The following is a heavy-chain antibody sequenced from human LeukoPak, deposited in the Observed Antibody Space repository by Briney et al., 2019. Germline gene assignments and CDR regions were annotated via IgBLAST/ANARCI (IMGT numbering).Heavy chain of an antibody. D-gene: IGHD3-10*01. J-gene: IGHJ6*03. CDR2: INHSGST. CDR1: GGSFSGYY. V-gene: IGHV4-34*01. Sequence: PSETLSLTCAVYGGSFSGYYWSWIRQPPGKGLEWIGEINHSGSTNYNPSLKSRVTISVDTSKNQFSLKLSSVTAADTAVYYCARQTKTYYYPGGYYYYMDVWGKGTTVTISS. CDR3: ARQTKTYYYPGGYYYYMDV.